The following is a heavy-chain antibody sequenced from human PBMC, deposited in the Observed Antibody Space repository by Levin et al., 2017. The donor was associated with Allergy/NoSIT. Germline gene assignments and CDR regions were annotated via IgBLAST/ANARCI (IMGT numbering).Heavy chain of an antibody. J-gene: IGHJ4*02. CDR2: INHSGST. D-gene: IGHD6-13*01. V-gene: IGHV4-34*01. CDR1: GGSFSGYY. Sequence: SETLSLTCAVYGGSFSGYYWSWIRQPPGKGLEWIGEINHSGSTNYNPSLKSRVTISVDTSKNQFSLKLSSVTAADTAVYYCARGRLIAAPTPIDYWGQGTLVTVSS. CDR3: ARGRLIAAPTPIDY.